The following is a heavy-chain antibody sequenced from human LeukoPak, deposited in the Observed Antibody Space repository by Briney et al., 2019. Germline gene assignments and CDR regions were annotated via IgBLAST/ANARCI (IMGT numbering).Heavy chain of an antibody. CDR1: GFTFSSYS. CDR2: ISSSSSYI. Sequence: GGSLRLSCAASGFTFSSYSMNWARQAPGKGLEWVSSISSSSSYIYYADSVKGRFTISRDNAKNSLYLQMNSLRDDDTAVYYCARGGAARPDYWGLGTLVTVSS. J-gene: IGHJ4*02. CDR3: ARGGAARPDY. V-gene: IGHV3-21*01. D-gene: IGHD6-6*01.